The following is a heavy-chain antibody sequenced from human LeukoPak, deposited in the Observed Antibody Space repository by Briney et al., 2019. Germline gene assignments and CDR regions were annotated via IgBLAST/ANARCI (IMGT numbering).Heavy chain of an antibody. D-gene: IGHD2-15*01. V-gene: IGHV3-11*04. CDR2: ISSSGSTI. CDR1: GFTFSDYY. CDR3: ARDSRTERYCSGGSCPLDY. Sequence: SGGSLRLSCAASGFTFSDYYMSWIRQAPGKGLEWVSYISSSGSTIYYADSVKGRFTISRDNAKNSLYLQMNSLRAEDTAVYYCARDSRTERYCSGGSCPLDYWGQGTLVTVSS. J-gene: IGHJ4*02.